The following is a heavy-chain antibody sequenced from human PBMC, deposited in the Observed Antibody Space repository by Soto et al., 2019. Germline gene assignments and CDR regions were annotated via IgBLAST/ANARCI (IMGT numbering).Heavy chain of an antibody. J-gene: IGHJ3*02. CDR2: IYSGGST. D-gene: IGHD6-19*01. V-gene: IGHV3-66*01. Sequence: GGSLRLSCAASGFTVSSNYMSWVRQAPGKGLEWVSVIYSGGSTYYADSVKGRFTISRDNSKNTLYLQMNSLRAEDTAVYYCAKEGAVAGTESDDAFDIWGQGTMVTVSS. CDR1: GFTVSSNY. CDR3: AKEGAVAGTESDDAFDI.